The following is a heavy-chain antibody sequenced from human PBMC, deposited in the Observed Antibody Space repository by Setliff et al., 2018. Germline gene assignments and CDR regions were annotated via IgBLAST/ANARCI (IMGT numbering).Heavy chain of an antibody. CDR1: GLTFSSYW. CDR2: INEDGSER. D-gene: IGHD3-22*01. CDR3: VITSPWGWFDP. Sequence: PGGSLRLSCAVSGLTFSSYWLTWVRQAPGKGLEWVANINEDGSERYYVDSVKGRFTIPRDNAKNSLDLQMNDLRAEDTALYYCVITSPWGWFDPWGQGTLVTVSS. J-gene: IGHJ5*02. V-gene: IGHV3-7*01.